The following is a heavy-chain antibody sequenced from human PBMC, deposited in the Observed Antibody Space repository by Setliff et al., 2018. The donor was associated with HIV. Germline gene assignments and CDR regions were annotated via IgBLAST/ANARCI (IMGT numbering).Heavy chain of an antibody. CDR3: ARGLYYDFWSGVGPCDY. CDR2: IYHSGST. D-gene: IGHD3-3*01. J-gene: IGHJ4*02. CDR1: GYSISSGYY. V-gene: IGHV4-38-2*01. Sequence: SETLSLTCAVSGYSISSGYYWGWIRQPPGKGLEWIGSIYHSGSTYYKSSLRSRATISVDTTKNQFSLKLSSVTAADTAVYYCARGLYYDFWSGVGPCDYWGQGTLVTVSS.